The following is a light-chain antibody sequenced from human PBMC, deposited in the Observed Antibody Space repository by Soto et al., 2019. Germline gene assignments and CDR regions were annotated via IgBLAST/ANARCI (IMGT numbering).Light chain of an antibody. V-gene: IGKV2-28*01. CDR3: RQALQSLT. J-gene: IGKJ5*01. CDR2: FGS. CDR1: QILLYNNTYNY. Sequence: MNPSPRTLPVTTGAPASISCRSSQILLYNNTYNYLDWDVQKPGQSPQLLIYFGSNRAPGVPDRFSGSGSGTDFTLKINRVEAEDVGTYYCRQALQSLTFGQGTRLEIK.